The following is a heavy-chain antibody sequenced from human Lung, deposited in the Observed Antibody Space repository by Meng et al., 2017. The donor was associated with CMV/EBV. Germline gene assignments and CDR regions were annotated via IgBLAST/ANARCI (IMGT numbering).Heavy chain of an antibody. D-gene: IGHD3-3*01. CDR2: IIPLLDIT. J-gene: IGHJ5*02. V-gene: IGHV1-69*04. CDR1: GGIFSSSA. Sequence: SXXVSXKVSGGIFSSSAISWGRQAPGQGLEWMGRIIPLLDITNYAPNFQGRVTITADKSTSTAYMEMSSLRYDDTAFYYCARSTSKYDFWSGYPPFLDPXGQGXQVTVSS. CDR3: ARSTSKYDFWSGYPPFLDP.